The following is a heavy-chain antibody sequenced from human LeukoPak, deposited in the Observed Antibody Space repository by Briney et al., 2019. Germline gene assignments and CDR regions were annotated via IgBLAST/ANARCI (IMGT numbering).Heavy chain of an antibody. D-gene: IGHD1-26*01. V-gene: IGHV1-18*01. CDR2: ISGYNGNT. CDR3: ARGGGRDSGRENDY. CDR1: GYTFTRYG. Sequence: ASVKVSCKASGYTFTRYGISWVRQAPGQGLEWVGWISGYNGNTNYAHKLQGRVTVTTDTSTSTVYMELRSLTSDDTAVYYCARGGGRDSGRENDYWGQGTLVTVSS. J-gene: IGHJ4*02.